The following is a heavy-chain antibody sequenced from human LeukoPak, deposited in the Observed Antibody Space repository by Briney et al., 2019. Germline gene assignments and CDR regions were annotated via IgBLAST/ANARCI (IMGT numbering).Heavy chain of an antibody. V-gene: IGHV1-18*01. CDR1: GYTFTNYG. CDR3: ARSRHSSGYYPFDY. Sequence: ASVKVSCKASGYTFTNYGISWVRQAPGKGLEWMAWLSTYNGNTNYAQNLQGRVTLTTDTSTTTAYMELRSLRSDDTAVYYCARSRHSSGYYPFDYWGQGTLVTVSS. J-gene: IGHJ4*02. D-gene: IGHD3-22*01. CDR2: LSTYNGNT.